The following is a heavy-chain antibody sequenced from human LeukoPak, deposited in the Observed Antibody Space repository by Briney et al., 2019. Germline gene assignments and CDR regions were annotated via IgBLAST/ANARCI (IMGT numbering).Heavy chain of an antibody. CDR2: IQYDGSNK. CDR3: ATEPPFYDISTAYSPYP. J-gene: IGHJ5*02. V-gene: IGHV3-30*02. Sequence: PGGSLRLSCAASGFTFSNYGMHWVRQAPGKGLEWVAFIQYDGSNKYYADSVKGRFTISRDNSMNTLYLQMNSLRAEDTAVYYCATEPPFYDISTAYSPYPWGQGTLVTVSS. CDR1: GFTFSNYG. D-gene: IGHD3-9*01.